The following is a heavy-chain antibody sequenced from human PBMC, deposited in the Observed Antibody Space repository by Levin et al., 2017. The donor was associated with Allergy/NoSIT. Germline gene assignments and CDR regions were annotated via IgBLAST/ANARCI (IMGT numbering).Heavy chain of an antibody. CDR3: ARVAGYSYGYYLDY. D-gene: IGHD5-18*01. CDR1: GGSISSGGYS. V-gene: IGHV4-30-2*01. Sequence: KPSETLSLTCAVSGGSISSGGYSWSWIRQPPGKGLEWIGNIYLSGSTNDNPSLKSRFTMSVDRSKNPFSLKLSYVTAADTAVYYCARVAGYSYGYYLDYWGPGTLVTVSS. CDR2: IYLSGST. J-gene: IGHJ4*02.